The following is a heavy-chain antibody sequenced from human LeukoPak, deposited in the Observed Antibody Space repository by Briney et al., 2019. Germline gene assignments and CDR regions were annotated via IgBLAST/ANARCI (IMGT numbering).Heavy chain of an antibody. CDR2: IKSKTDGGTT. CDR1: GFTFSNAW. CDR3: CTLWFGELLYQY. J-gene: IGHJ4*02. D-gene: IGHD3-10*01. V-gene: IGHV3-15*01. Sequence: PGGSLRLSCAASGFTFSNAWMNWVRQAPGKGLEWVGRIKSKTDGGTTDYAAPVKGRFTISRDDSKNTLYLQMNSLKTEDTAVYYCCTLWFGELLYQYWGQGTLVTVSS.